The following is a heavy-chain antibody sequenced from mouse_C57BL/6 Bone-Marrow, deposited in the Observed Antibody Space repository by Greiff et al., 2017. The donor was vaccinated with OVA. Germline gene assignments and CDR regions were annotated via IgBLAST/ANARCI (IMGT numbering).Heavy chain of an antibody. Sequence: EVKLVESGGGLVKPGGSLKLSCAASGFTFSSYAMSWVRQTPEKRLEWVATISDGGSYTYYPDNVKGRFTISRDNAKNNLYLQMSHLKSEDTATYYCARDDYDGYWYFDVWGTGTTVTVSS. J-gene: IGHJ1*03. CDR3: ARDDYDGYWYFDV. CDR2: ISDGGSYT. CDR1: GFTFSSYA. D-gene: IGHD2-4*01. V-gene: IGHV5-4*01.